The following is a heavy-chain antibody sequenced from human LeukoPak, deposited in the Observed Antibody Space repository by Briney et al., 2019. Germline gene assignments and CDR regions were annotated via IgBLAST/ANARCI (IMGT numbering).Heavy chain of an antibody. CDR3: ARGYYDFWSGYSNWFNP. CDR1: GASITTTLYY. CDR2: FYYGGIT. D-gene: IGHD3-3*01. J-gene: IGHJ5*02. Sequence: SETLSLTCTVSGASITTTLYYWVWARQSPGKGLEWIGSFYYGGITYYHPSLKSRVTVSVDTSRSQFSLKLISVTAADTAVYYCARGYYDFWSGYSNWFNPWGQGTLVTVSS. V-gene: IGHV4-39*07.